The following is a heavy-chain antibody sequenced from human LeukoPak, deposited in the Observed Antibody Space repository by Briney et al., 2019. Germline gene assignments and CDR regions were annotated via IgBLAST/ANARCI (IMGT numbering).Heavy chain of an antibody. CDR3: ARVGPASANDY. D-gene: IGHD3-10*01. CDR1: GFTFSSYE. CDR2: ISSSGSTI. Sequence: GGSLRLSCAASGFTFSSYEMNWVRQAPGKGLEWVSYISSSGSTIYYADSVKGRFTISRDNAKNSLYLQMNSLRAEDTAVYYCARVGPASANDYWGQGTMVTVSS. J-gene: IGHJ4*02. V-gene: IGHV3-48*03.